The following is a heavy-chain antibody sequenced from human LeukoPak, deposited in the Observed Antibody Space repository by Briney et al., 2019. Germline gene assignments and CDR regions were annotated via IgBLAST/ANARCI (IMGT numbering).Heavy chain of an antibody. J-gene: IGHJ2*01. CDR2: IYYSGST. Sequence: PSETLSLTCTVSGGSVSSGSYYWSWIRQPPGKGLEWIGYIYYSGSTNYNPSLKSRGTISVDMSKNQFSLKLSSVTAADTAVYYCARDKSGSYRYWYFDLWGRGTLVTVSS. CDR3: ARDKSGSYRYWYFDL. D-gene: IGHD1-26*01. V-gene: IGHV4-61*01. CDR1: GGSVSSGSYY.